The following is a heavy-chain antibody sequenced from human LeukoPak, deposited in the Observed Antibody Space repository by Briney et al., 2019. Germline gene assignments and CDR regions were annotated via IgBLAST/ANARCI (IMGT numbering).Heavy chain of an antibody. CDR1: GYTLTELS. J-gene: IGHJ3*02. CDR2: FDPEDGET. CDR3: ATDRSFWHSSGWKAFDI. D-gene: IGHD6-19*01. V-gene: IGHV1-24*01. Sequence: ASVKVSCKVSGYTLTELSMHWVRQAPGKGLEWMGGFDPEDGETIYAQKFQGRVTMTEDTSTDTAYMELSSLRSEDTAVYYCATDRSFWHSSGWKAFDIWGQGTMVTVSS.